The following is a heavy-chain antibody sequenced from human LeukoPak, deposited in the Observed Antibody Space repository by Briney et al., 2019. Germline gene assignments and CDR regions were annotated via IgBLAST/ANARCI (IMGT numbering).Heavy chain of an antibody. J-gene: IGHJ5*02. Sequence: PSETLSLTCTVSGGSISSYYWSWIRQPPGKGLEWIWYIYYSGSTNYNPSLTSRVTISVDTSKNQFSLKLSSVTAADTAVYYCAKGGVYGDYVGDWFDPWGQGTLVTVSS. CDR3: AKGGVYGDYVGDWFDP. CDR2: IYYSGST. CDR1: GGSISSYY. V-gene: IGHV4-59*01. D-gene: IGHD4-17*01.